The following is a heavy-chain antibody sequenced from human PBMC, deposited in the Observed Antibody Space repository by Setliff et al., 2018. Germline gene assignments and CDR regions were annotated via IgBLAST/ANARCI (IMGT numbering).Heavy chain of an antibody. Sequence: PSETLSLTCSVSDGSISSDDYYWAWIRQPPGKGLEWIGSMYYGGSTSYHSPIRSRVTISVDTSKRQFSLRLPSVTAADTAVYFCARHGGPAGDAFDIWGQGTMVTVSS. J-gene: IGHJ3*02. CDR1: DGSISSDDYY. D-gene: IGHD3-16*01. V-gene: IGHV4-39*01. CDR2: MYYGGST. CDR3: ARHGGPAGDAFDI.